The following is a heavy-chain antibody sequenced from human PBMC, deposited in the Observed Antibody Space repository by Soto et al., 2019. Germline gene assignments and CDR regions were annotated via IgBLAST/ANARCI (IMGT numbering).Heavy chain of an antibody. CDR2: IYYSGST. J-gene: IGHJ5*02. CDR1: GGSISSSSYY. V-gene: IGHV4-39*01. D-gene: IGHD6-6*01. Sequence: SETLSVTCTVSGGSISSSSYYWGWIRQPPGKGLEWIGSIYYSGSTYYNPSLKSRVTISVDTSKNQFSLKLSSVTAADTAVYYCARFVVSGGWFDPWGQGTLVTVSS. CDR3: ARFVVSGGWFDP.